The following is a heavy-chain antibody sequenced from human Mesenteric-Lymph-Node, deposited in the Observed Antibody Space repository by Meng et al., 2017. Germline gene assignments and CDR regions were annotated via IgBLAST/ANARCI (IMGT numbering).Heavy chain of an antibody. D-gene: IGHD5-24*01. CDR2: ISSSSSYI. V-gene: IGHV3-21*01. Sequence: GESLKISCAASGFTFSSYAMSWVRQAPGKGLEWVSSISSSSSYIYYADSVKGRFTISRDNAKNSLYLQMNSLRAEDTAVYYCARDTDGYNYFWYFDYWGQGTLVTVSS. CDR1: GFTFSSYA. J-gene: IGHJ4*02. CDR3: ARDTDGYNYFWYFDY.